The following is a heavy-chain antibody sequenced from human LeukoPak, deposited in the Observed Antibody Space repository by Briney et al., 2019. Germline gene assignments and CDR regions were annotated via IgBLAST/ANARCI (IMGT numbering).Heavy chain of an antibody. D-gene: IGHD4-11*01. CDR3: ARSVTTYFSY. J-gene: IGHJ4*02. Sequence: PSETLSLTCTVSGGSISSSSYYWAWIRQPPGKELKWIGSIFYSGSTYYNPSLRGRVTISVDTSQNQFSLRLSSVTAADTAVYYCARSVTTYFSYWGQGTLVTVSS. CDR2: IFYSGST. V-gene: IGHV4-39*01. CDR1: GGSISSSSYY.